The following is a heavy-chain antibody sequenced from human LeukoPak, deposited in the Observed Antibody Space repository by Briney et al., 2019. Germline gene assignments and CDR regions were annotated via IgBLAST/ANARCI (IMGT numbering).Heavy chain of an antibody. D-gene: IGHD3-16*01. CDR2: IYLRGST. J-gene: IGHJ4*02. CDR3: AREGDLAH. Sequence: SETLSLTCTVSGGSISSSNWWSWVRQPPGKGLEWIGEIYLRGSTNYNPSLKSRGSISIDKSKNQFSLKLSSVTAADTAVYYCAREGDLAHWGQGTLVTVSS. V-gene: IGHV4-4*02. CDR1: GGSISSSNW.